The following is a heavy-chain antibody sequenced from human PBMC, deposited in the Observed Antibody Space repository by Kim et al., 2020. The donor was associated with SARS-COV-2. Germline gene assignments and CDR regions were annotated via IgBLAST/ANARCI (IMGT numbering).Heavy chain of an antibody. V-gene: IGHV4-39*07. CDR1: GGSISSSSYY. CDR3: ARIAVVQSTLTSMYV. CDR2: IYYSGST. D-gene: IGHD3-22*01. Sequence: SETLSLTCTVSGGSISSSSYYWGWIRQPPGKGLEWIGCIYYSGSTYYNPSLKSRVTISVDTSKNQFSLKLSSVTVADTAVYYCARIAVVQSTLTSMYVWGQGTTVTVSS. J-gene: IGHJ6*02.